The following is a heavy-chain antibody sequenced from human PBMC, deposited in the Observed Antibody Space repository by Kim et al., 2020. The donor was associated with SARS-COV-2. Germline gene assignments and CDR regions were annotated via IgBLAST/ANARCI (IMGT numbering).Heavy chain of an antibody. CDR1: GFVFSAYG. J-gene: IGHJ4*02. CDR3: ARDGVATTPFFGNFDF. Sequence: GGSLRLSCAASGFVFSAYGMHWVRQAPGKGLEWVAVIWRDGSEIHYADSVKGRFTISRDNSKNTLFLQMNSLRAEDTAVYYCARDGVATTPFFGNFDFWGQGTLATVSS. V-gene: IGHV3-33*01. CDR2: IWRDGSEI. D-gene: IGHD2-15*01.